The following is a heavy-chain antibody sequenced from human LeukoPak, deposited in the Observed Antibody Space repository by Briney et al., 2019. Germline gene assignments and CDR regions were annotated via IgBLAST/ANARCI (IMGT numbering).Heavy chain of an antibody. CDR1: GYTFTGYY. V-gene: IGHV1-2*02. D-gene: IGHD4-23*01. CDR2: INPNSGGT. CDR3: ARDRGNYGANPFDY. Sequence: ASVKVSCKASGYTFTGYYMHWVRQAPGQGLEWMGWINPNSGGTNYAQKFQGRVTMTRDTSISTAYMELSRLRSDDTAVYYCARDRGNYGANPFDYWGQGTLVTVSS. J-gene: IGHJ4*02.